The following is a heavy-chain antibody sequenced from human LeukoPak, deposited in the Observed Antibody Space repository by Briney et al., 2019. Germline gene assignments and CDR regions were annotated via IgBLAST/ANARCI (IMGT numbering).Heavy chain of an antibody. CDR1: GGSISSYY. Sequence: PSETLSLTCTVSGGSISSYYWSWIRQPPGKGLEWIGYIYYSGSTNYNPSLKSRVTISVDTSKNHFSLKLSSVTAADTAVYYCARHGSAGNYDFWSGYYTGIGWYYYYGMDVWGQGTTVTVSS. V-gene: IGHV4-59*08. CDR3: ARHGSAGNYDFWSGYYTGIGWYYYYGMDV. D-gene: IGHD3-3*01. CDR2: IYYSGST. J-gene: IGHJ6*02.